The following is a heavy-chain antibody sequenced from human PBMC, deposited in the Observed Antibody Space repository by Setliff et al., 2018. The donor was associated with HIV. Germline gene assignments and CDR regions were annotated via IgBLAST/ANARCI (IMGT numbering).Heavy chain of an antibody. V-gene: IGHV4-38-2*01. J-gene: IGHJ5*02. Sequence: SETLSLTCAVSGYFISSNFLWGWVRQPPGQGLEWIGSIHHAGSTYYNPSLKSRVRISLDTSKNQFSLKLSSVTAADTAVYYCARHDCGGNCDINWFDPWGQGTLVTVSS. CDR3: ARHDCGGNCDINWFDP. CDR1: GYFISSNFL. CDR2: IHHAGST. D-gene: IGHD2-21*02.